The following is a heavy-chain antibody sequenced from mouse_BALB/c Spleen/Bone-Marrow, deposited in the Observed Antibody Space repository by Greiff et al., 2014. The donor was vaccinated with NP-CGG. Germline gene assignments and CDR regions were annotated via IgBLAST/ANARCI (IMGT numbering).Heavy chain of an antibody. D-gene: IGHD2-4*01. V-gene: IGHV1-7*01. CDR3: ARDDYDDY. CDR2: INLSTGYT. J-gene: IGHJ2*01. CDR1: GYTFTNYW. Sequence: VKLQESGAELAKPGASVKMSCKASGYTFTNYWMHWVKQRPGQGLEWIGYINLSTGYTEYNQKFKDKATLTADKSSSTAYVQLSSLTSEDSAVYYCARDDYDDYWGQGTTLTVSS.